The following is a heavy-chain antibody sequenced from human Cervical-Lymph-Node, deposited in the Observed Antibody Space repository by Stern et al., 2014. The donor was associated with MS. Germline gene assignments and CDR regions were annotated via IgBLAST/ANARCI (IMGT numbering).Heavy chain of an antibody. CDR3: ARAAYYYDSSDYYYYGMDV. Sequence: QVQLQQSGPGLVKPSQTLSLTCTVSGGSISSGGYYCSWIRQHPGKGLEWIGDIYYSGSPYYNPSLKSRVTISVDTSKNQFPLKLSSVTAADTAVYYCARAAYYYDSSDYYYYGMDVWGQGTTVTVSS. D-gene: IGHD3-22*01. J-gene: IGHJ6*02. CDR1: GGSISSGGYY. V-gene: IGHV4-31*03. CDR2: IYYSGSP.